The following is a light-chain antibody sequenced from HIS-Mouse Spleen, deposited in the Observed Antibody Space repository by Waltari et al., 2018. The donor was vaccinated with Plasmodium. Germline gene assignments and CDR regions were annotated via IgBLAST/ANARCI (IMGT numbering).Light chain of an antibody. CDR1: QDIRNY. Sequence: DIQMTQSPSSLSASVGDRVTITCQANQDIRNYLNWYQQKPGKAPKLRIYDASNLETGVPTKVSGSVSGTDFTFTISSLQPEDIATYYCQQYDNLPLTFGGGTKVEIK. CDR2: DAS. J-gene: IGKJ4*01. V-gene: IGKV1-33*01. CDR3: QQYDNLPLT.